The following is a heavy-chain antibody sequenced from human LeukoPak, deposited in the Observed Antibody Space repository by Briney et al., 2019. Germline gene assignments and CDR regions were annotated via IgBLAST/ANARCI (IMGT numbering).Heavy chain of an antibody. Sequence: GGSLRLSCAASGFTFDDYAMHWVRQAPGKGLEWVSLISWDGGSTYYADSVKGRFTISRDNSKNSLYLQMNSLRAEDTALYYCAKGAPAAADDTGYSGAFDIWGQGTMVTVSS. D-gene: IGHD2-2*01. V-gene: IGHV3-43D*03. CDR1: GFTFDDYA. CDR3: AKGAPAAADDTGYSGAFDI. CDR2: ISWDGGST. J-gene: IGHJ3*02.